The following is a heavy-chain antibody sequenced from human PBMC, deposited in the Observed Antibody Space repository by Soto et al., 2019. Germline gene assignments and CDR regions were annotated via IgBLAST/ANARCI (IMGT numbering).Heavy chain of an antibody. CDR3: VRGPIAKDLGPFDY. J-gene: IGHJ4*02. Sequence: QVQLQQWGAGLLRPSETLSLTCAVNGGSFSTYYWSWIRQPPGRGLEWVGEINHSGSTNYNPSLKSRVTMSVDTSKNQFSMKLSSVTAADTAVYYCVRGPIAKDLGPFDYWGQGTLVTVSS. CDR2: INHSGST. V-gene: IGHV4-34*01. CDR1: GGSFSTYY.